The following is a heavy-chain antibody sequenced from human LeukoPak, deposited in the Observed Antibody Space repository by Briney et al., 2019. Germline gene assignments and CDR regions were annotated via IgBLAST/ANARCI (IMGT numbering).Heavy chain of an antibody. Sequence: SETLSLTCSVSGGSISSGGYSWSWIRQPPGKGLEWIGYMYYSGSTYYNTPLKSRVTISIDTTKNQFSLKLSSVTAADTAMYYCAREQGQWLVRAFDIWGQGTMVTVSS. V-gene: IGHV4-30-4*07. D-gene: IGHD6-19*01. CDR3: AREQGQWLVRAFDI. CDR1: GGSISSGGYS. J-gene: IGHJ3*02. CDR2: MYYSGST.